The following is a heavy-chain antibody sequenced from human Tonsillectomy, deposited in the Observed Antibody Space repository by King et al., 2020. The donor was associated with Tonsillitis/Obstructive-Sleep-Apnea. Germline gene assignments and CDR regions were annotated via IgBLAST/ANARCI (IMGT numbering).Heavy chain of an antibody. D-gene: IGHD1-26*01. V-gene: IGHV4-59*01. J-gene: IGHJ4*02. CDR2: IYYSGST. CDR3: ARDASGGYYERHFYY. Sequence: QLQESGPGLVKPSETLSLTCTVSGGSISSYYWSWIRQPPGKGLEWIGFIYYSGSTNYNPSLKHRVTISLDTSKNQVSLELSSVTAADTAVYYCARDASGGYYERHFYYWGQGTLVTVSS. CDR1: GGSISSYY.